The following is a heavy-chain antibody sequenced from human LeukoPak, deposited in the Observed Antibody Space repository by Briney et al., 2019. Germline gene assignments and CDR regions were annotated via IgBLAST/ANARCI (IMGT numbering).Heavy chain of an antibody. Sequence: SETLSLTCTVSGGSISSYYWSWIRQPPGKGLEWIAYIHYSGTTDYNPSLKSRVTISVDTSKNQFSLKLSSLTAADTAVYYCARGGDYDSSAYHYIHAFDIWGQGAMVTVSS. CDR3: ARGGDYDSSAYHYIHAFDI. CDR2: IHYSGTT. J-gene: IGHJ3*02. V-gene: IGHV4-59*01. CDR1: GGSISSYY. D-gene: IGHD3-22*01.